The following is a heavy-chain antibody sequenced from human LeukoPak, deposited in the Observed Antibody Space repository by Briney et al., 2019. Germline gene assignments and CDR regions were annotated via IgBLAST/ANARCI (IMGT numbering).Heavy chain of an antibody. CDR1: GGSISSSNYY. Sequence: SETLSLTCTVSGGSISSSNYYWGWIRQPPGKGLEWIGYIYHSGSTYYNPSLKSRVTISVDRSKNQFSLKLSSVTAADTAVYYCAREQSIAARGNFDYWGQGTLVTVSS. CDR2: IYHSGST. D-gene: IGHD6-6*01. V-gene: IGHV4-30-2*01. CDR3: AREQSIAARGNFDY. J-gene: IGHJ4*02.